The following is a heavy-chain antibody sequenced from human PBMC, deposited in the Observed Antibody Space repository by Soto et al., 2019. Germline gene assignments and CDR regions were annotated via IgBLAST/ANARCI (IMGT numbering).Heavy chain of an antibody. CDR2: INPSGDNI. Sequence: QVQLVQSGAEVQKPGASVRVSCKASGYTLTSYSMHWVRQAPGQGHVWMGIINPSGDNIRYAQNFQGRVTMNRDTSTSTVYLELSSLRSEDTAIYYCARDPQGYCSGGRWYHFDCWGQGTLVTVAS. D-gene: IGHD2-15*01. J-gene: IGHJ4*02. CDR3: ARDPQGYCSGGRWYHFDC. CDR1: GYTLTSYS. V-gene: IGHV1-46*01.